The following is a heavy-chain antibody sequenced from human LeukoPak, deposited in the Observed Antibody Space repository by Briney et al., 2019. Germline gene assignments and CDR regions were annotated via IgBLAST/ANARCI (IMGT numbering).Heavy chain of an antibody. CDR3: ARVGGRRDILTGYFPKSYFDY. CDR2: INHSGST. V-gene: IGHV4-34*01. Sequence: KPSETLSLTCAVYGRSFSGYYWSWIRQPPGKGLEWIGEINHSGSTNYNPSLKSRVTISVDTSKNQFSLKLSSVTAADTAVYYCARVGGRRDILTGYFPKSYFDYWGQGTLVTVPS. D-gene: IGHD3-9*01. J-gene: IGHJ4*02. CDR1: GRSFSGYY.